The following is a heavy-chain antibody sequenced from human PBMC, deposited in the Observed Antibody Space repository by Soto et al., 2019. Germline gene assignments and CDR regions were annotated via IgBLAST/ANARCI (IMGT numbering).Heavy chain of an antibody. J-gene: IGHJ5*02. CDR3: ARVAYYDFWSGYRRQHNWFDP. CDR2: INHSGST. CDR1: GGSFSGYY. Sequence: SETLSLTCAVYGGSFSGYYWSRIRQPPEKGLEWIGEINHSGSTNYNPSLKSRVTISVDTSKNQFSLKLSSVTAADTAVYYCARVAYYDFWSGYRRQHNWFDPWGQGTLVTVSS. V-gene: IGHV4-34*01. D-gene: IGHD3-3*01.